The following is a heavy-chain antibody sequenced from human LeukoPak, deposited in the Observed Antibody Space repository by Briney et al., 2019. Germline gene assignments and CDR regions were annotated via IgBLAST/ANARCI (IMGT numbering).Heavy chain of an antibody. CDR2: MNPNSGNT. Sequence: GASVKVSCKASGYTFTSYDINWVRQATGQGLEWMGWMNPNSGNTGYAQKFQGRVTMTRNTSISTAYMELSSLRSEDTAVYYCARAKLIAAHRVHTGNWFDPWGQGTLVTVSS. D-gene: IGHD6-6*01. V-gene: IGHV1-8*01. CDR1: GYTFTSYD. J-gene: IGHJ5*02. CDR3: ARAKLIAAHRVHTGNWFDP.